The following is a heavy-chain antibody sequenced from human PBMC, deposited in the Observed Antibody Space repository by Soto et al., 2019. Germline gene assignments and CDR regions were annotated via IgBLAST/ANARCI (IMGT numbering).Heavy chain of an antibody. V-gene: IGHV3-74*01. CDR2: ISNDGGSI. D-gene: IGHD3-22*01. Sequence: PVGSVRLSCAAFGFSFSGHWMHWVRQSPGRGLEWVSRISNDGGSITYADSVKGRFTISRDNAKNTLYLEMNSLRAEDTAKYYCTRFGSSYDTSGFLYWGQGTLVTVSS. J-gene: IGHJ4*02. CDR1: GFSFSGHW. CDR3: TRFGSSYDTSGFLY.